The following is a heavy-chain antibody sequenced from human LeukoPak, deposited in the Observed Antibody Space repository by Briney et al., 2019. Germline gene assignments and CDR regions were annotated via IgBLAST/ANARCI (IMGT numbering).Heavy chain of an antibody. J-gene: IGHJ5*02. Sequence: SETLSLTCTVSGGSISSYYWSWIRQPPGKGLEWIGYIYYSGSTNYNPSLKSRVTISVDTSKNQFSLKLSSVTAADTAVYYCARGAVPAATRYNWFDPWGQGTLVTVSS. CDR3: ARGAVPAATRYNWFDP. CDR1: GGSISSYY. D-gene: IGHD2-2*01. V-gene: IGHV4-59*01. CDR2: IYYSGST.